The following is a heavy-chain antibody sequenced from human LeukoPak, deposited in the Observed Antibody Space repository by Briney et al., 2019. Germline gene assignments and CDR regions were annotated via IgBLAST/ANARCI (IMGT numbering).Heavy chain of an antibody. D-gene: IGHD5-24*01. CDR3: ARDRRWPHDAFDI. CDR2: IYYSGST. Sequence: SETLSLTCTVSGASISNYYWSWIRQPPGKGLEWIGSIYYSGSTYYNPSLKSRVTISVDTTKNQFSLRVSSVTAADTAVYYCARDRRWPHDAFDIWGQGTMVTVSS. V-gene: IGHV4-39*07. J-gene: IGHJ3*02. CDR1: GASISNYY.